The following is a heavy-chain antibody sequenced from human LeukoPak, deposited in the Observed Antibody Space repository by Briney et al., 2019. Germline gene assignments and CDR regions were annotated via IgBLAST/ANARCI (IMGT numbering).Heavy chain of an antibody. Sequence: PGGSLRLSCAASGFTVTSNFMSWVRQAPGKGLEWVSVIHSGGATYYADSVKGRFTISRDISKNALYLQMNSLRGDDTAVYHCAGSAVTNLDSWGQGNLVTVSS. V-gene: IGHV3-66*01. J-gene: IGHJ4*02. CDR2: IHSGGAT. CDR3: AGSAVTNLDS. CDR1: GFTVTSNF. D-gene: IGHD4-23*01.